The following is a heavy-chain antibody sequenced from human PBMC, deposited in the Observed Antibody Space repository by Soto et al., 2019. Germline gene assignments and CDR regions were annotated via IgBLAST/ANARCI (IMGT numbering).Heavy chain of an antibody. CDR2: INAGNGNR. J-gene: IGHJ3*02. V-gene: IGHV1-3*01. CDR3: ATMEVELLGAFDI. D-gene: IGHD1-7*01. CDR1: GYTFTSYA. Sequence: ASVKVSCKASGYTFTSYAMHWVRQAPGQRLEWMGWINAGNGNRKYSQKFQGRVTITRDTSASTAYMELSSLRSEDTAVYYCATMEVELLGAFDIWGQGTMVTVS.